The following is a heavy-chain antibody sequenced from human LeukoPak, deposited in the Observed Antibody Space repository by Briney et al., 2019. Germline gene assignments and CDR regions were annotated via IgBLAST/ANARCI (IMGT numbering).Heavy chain of an antibody. CDR1: GYTFTGYY. V-gene: IGHV1-2*02. Sequence: ASVKVSCKASGYTFTGYYMHWVRQAPGQGLEWMGWINPNSGGTNYAQKFQGRVTMTRDTSISTAYMELSRLRSDDTAVYYCAREGARESVFGVANIDYWGQGTLVTVSS. J-gene: IGHJ4*02. D-gene: IGHD3-3*01. CDR3: AREGARESVFGVANIDY. CDR2: INPNSGGT.